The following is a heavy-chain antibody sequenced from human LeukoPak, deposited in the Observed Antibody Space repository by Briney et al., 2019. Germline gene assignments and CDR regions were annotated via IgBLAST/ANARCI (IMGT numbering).Heavy chain of an antibody. Sequence: GGSLRLSCAASGFTFSSYGMHWVRQAPGKGLGWVAVIWYDGSNKYYADSVKGRFTISRDNSKNTLYLQLNSLRAEDTAVYYCAKDLMTYMITFGPQGYWGQGTLVTVSS. D-gene: IGHD3-16*01. CDR1: GFTFSSYG. J-gene: IGHJ4*02. V-gene: IGHV3-33*06. CDR2: IWYDGSNK. CDR3: AKDLMTYMITFGPQGY.